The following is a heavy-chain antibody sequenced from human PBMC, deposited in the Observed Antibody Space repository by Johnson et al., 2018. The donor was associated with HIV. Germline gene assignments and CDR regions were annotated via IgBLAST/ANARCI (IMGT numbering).Heavy chain of an antibody. CDR2: IATTGDT. Sequence: VHLVESGGGLVQPGGSLRLSCAASGFTFSNYDMHWVRQPTGKRLEWVSGIATTGDTYYAGSVKGRFTISRDNSKNTLYLQMNSLRAEDTAVYYCARGGHCGGDCAGAKQALDIWGQGTRVTVSS. V-gene: IGHV3-13*01. CDR3: ARGGHCGGDCAGAKQALDI. D-gene: IGHD2-21*01. CDR1: GFTFSNYD. J-gene: IGHJ3*02.